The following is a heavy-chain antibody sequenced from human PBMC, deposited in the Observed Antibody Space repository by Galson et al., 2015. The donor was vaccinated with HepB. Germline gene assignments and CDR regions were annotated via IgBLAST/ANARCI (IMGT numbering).Heavy chain of an antibody. V-gene: IGHV3-30*18. CDR1: GFTFSSYG. D-gene: IGHD6-19*01. CDR3: VKEWSSGWYGFDN. CDR2: ISYDGSNK. Sequence: SLRLSCAASGFTFSSYGMHWVRQAPGKGLEWVAVISYDGSNKYYADSVKGRFTISRDNSKNTLYLQMSGLGAEDTALYFCVKEWSSGWYGFDNWGQGTVVTVSP. J-gene: IGHJ4*02.